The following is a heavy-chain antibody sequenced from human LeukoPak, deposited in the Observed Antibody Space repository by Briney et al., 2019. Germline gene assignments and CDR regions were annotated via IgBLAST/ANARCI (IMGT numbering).Heavy chain of an antibody. J-gene: IGHJ5*02. D-gene: IGHD6-19*01. CDR3: AKDSGSGWYEAHFDP. CDR1: RFTFNTYG. Sequence: PVGSLRLSSAAPRFTFNTYGMHGVRQAPGKGLEWVAFIRYDGGIKYYVDSVKGRFTISRDNSKNALYLQMNSLRGEDTAVYYCAKDSGSGWYEAHFDPWGQGTLVTVSS. CDR2: IRYDGGIK. V-gene: IGHV3-30*02.